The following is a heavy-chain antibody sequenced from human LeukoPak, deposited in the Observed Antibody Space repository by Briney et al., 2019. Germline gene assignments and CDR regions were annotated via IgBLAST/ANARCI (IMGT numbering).Heavy chain of an antibody. CDR2: INPNSGGT. Sequence: GASVKVSCKASGYTFTGYYMHWVRQAPGQGLEWMGRINPNSGGTNYAQKFQGRVTMTRDTSISTAYMELRSLRSDDTAVYYCARRYCSGGSCYADAFDIWGQGTMVTVSS. CDR3: ARRYCSGGSCYADAFDI. CDR1: GYTFTGYY. D-gene: IGHD2-15*01. V-gene: IGHV1-2*06. J-gene: IGHJ3*02.